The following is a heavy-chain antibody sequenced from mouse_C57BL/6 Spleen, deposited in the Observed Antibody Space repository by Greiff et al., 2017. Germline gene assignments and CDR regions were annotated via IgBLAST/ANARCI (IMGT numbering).Heavy chain of an antibody. Sequence: EVQLQQSGPELVKPGASVKLSCKASGYTFTDYYMNWVQQSHGKSLEWIGDINPNNGGTSYNQKFKGKATFTVDKSSSTAYLQLRSLTSEDSAVYCCTKGICGFAYWGQGTLVTVSA. CDR1: GYTFTDYY. CDR2: INPNNGGT. CDR3: TKGICGFAY. J-gene: IGHJ3*01. D-gene: IGHD6-1*01. V-gene: IGHV1-26*01.